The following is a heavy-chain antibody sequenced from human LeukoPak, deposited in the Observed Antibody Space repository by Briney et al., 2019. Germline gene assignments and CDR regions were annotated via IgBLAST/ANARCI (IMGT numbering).Heavy chain of an antibody. V-gene: IGHV4-4*07. CDR3: ASSTLTSTWFDY. CDR1: GASTSSYY. J-gene: IGHJ4*02. D-gene: IGHD2-2*01. CDR2: LYISGAT. Sequence: PSETLSLTCTVSGASTSSYYWSWIRQSAGKGLEWIGRLYISGATNYNPSLKSRVTMSADTSKDQFSLKLKSLTAADTAVYYCASSTLTSTWFDYWGQGILVTVSS.